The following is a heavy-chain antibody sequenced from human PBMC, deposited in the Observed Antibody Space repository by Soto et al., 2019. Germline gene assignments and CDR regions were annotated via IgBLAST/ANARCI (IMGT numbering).Heavy chain of an antibody. D-gene: IGHD1-1*01. CDR3: TRNLFYYWYRDV. CDR2: IRSRAYGGTT. J-gene: IGHJ6*03. Sequence: GSLRLSCTASGFTLGDYAISWSRQAPRKGLEWVGFIRSRAYGGTTEYAASVKGRFTISRDDSKSIAYLQMNSLKNEDTAVYYCTRNLFYYWYRDVWGKGTTVTVSS. V-gene: IGHV3-49*03. CDR1: GFTLGDYA.